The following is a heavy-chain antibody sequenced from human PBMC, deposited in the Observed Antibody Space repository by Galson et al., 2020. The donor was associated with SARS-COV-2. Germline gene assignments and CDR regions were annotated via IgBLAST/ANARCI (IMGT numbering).Heavy chain of an antibody. Sequence: SETLSLTCTVSGGSFSSDSYYWSWIRQPPGKGREWIGYMSYSGSTNRNPSLKSRVTISLDTSKNQFSLKLSSVTAADTAVYYCARDLGYAVDYWGQGTLVTVSS. V-gene: IGHV4-61*01. CDR2: MSYSGST. CDR1: GGSFSSDSYY. J-gene: IGHJ4*02. CDR3: ARDLGYAVDY. D-gene: IGHD5-18*01.